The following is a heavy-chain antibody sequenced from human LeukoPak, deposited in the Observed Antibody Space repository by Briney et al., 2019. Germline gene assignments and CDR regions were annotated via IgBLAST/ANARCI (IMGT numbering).Heavy chain of an antibody. V-gene: IGHV3-21*01. CDR1: GFTFSSYM. CDR3: ARSLTTLTYEGY. Sequence: GGSLRLSCAASGFTFSSYMMNWVRQAPGKGLEWVSSINSGSTYTYYTESVKGRFTVSRDNAKNSLFLQMDSLRAEDTAIYYCARSLTTLTYEGYRGQGTLVTVSS. CDR2: INSGSTYT. J-gene: IGHJ4*02. D-gene: IGHD1-1*01.